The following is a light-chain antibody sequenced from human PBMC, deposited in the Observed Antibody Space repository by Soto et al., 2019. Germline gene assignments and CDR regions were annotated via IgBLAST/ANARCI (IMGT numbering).Light chain of an antibody. CDR3: SSAAGGTYV. V-gene: IGLV2-8*01. Sequence: QSALTQPPSASGSPGQSVTISCTGTSSDVGQYNYISWYQQHPGKAPKLLTYEVNRRPSGVPDRFSGSKSGNTASLTVSGLHAEDEADYYCSSAAGGTYVFGGGTKLTVL. J-gene: IGLJ1*01. CDR1: SSDVGQYNY. CDR2: EVN.